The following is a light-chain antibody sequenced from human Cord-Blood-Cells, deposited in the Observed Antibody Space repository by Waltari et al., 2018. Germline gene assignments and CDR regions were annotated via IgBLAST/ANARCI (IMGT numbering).Light chain of an antibody. Sequence: QSALTQPASVSGSPGQSITISCTGTSSDVGGYNYVSWYQQHPGKAPKLMIYDVSKRASGVPTRFSGSKSGNTASLTISGLQAEDEADYYCSSYTSSSTVVFGGGTKLTVL. CDR3: SSYTSSSTVV. J-gene: IGLJ2*01. CDR1: SSDVGGYNY. CDR2: DVS. V-gene: IGLV2-14*01.